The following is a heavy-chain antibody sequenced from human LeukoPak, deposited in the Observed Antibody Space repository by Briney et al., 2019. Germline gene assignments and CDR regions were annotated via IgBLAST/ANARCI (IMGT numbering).Heavy chain of an antibody. CDR1: GFTFGDYT. Sequence: PGGSLRLSCTASGFTFGDYTMIWVRQAPGKGLEWVGFIRSKAYGGTTEYAASVKGRFTISRDDSKSIAYLQMNSLKTDDTAVYYCSRSPPGYCSGGSCYGIYYYFYMDVWGKGTTVTVSS. CDR3: SRSPPGYCSGGSCYGIYYYFYMDV. CDR2: IRSKAYGGTT. V-gene: IGHV3-49*04. J-gene: IGHJ6*03. D-gene: IGHD2-15*01.